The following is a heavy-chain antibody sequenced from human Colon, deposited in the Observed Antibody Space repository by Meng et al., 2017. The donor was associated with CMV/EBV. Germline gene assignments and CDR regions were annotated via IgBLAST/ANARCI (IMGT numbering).Heavy chain of an antibody. CDR3: ARGGYESGKYLVLDY. J-gene: IGHJ4*02. CDR2: IHDSEGT. CDR1: DYSIISYY. Sequence: QREAADPGLVKPSAALSLTCTVSDYSIISYYWTWIRQPPGKGLEWIGYIHDSEGTKYKPSFKSRVTISPDMAKSQFSLKLSSVTAADTAVYYCARGGYESGKYLVLDYWGQGALVTVSS. V-gene: IGHV4-59*01. D-gene: IGHD2-2*01.